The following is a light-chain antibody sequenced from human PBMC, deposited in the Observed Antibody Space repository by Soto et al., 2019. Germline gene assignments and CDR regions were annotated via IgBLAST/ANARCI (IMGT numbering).Light chain of an antibody. V-gene: IGKV3-15*01. CDR1: QSVDIN. CDR2: GAS. J-gene: IGKJ1*01. CDR3: QQYKNWPRT. Sequence: EIVRTQSPAPLSVSPGERVTLSRMASQSVDINLAWYQQKPGQAPRLVIYGASTRATDMPGTFSGSGSGTEFTLTISSLQSEDFGVYYCQQYKNWPRTFGQRTKVDI.